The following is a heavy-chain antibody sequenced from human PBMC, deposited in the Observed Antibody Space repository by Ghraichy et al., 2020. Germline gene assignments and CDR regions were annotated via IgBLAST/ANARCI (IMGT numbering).Heavy chain of an antibody. CDR2: IYSGGST. CDR3: AREGPGELSLYDDY. V-gene: IGHV3-53*01. J-gene: IGHJ4*02. D-gene: IGHD3-16*02. Sequence: GGSLRLSCAASGFTVSSNYMSWVRQAPGKGLEWVSVIYSGGSTYYADSVKGRFTISRDNSKNTLYLQMNSLRAEDTAVYYCAREGPGELSLYDDYWGQGTLVTVSS. CDR1: GFTVSSNY.